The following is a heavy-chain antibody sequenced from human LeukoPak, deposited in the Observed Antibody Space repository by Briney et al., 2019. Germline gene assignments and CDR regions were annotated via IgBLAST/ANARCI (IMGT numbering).Heavy chain of an antibody. V-gene: IGHV4-61*02. CDR1: GGSISSGSYY. D-gene: IGHD1-1*01. Sequence: SETLSLTCTVSGGSISSGSYYWSWIRQPAGKGLEWIGRIYTSGSTNYNPSLKGRVTISVDTSKNQFSLKLSSVTAADTAVYYCARGRYKSDYWGQGTLVTVSS. J-gene: IGHJ4*02. CDR2: IYTSGST. CDR3: ARGRYKSDY.